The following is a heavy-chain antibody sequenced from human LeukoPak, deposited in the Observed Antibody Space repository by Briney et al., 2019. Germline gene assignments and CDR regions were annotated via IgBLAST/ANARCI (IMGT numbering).Heavy chain of an antibody. CDR3: ARVLDYYGSGSYGGDY. J-gene: IGHJ4*02. Sequence: SETLSLTCAVYGGSFSGYYWSWIRQPPGKGLEWIGEINHRGSTNYNPSLKSRVTVSLDTSKNQFSLKLNSVTAADTAVYYCARVLDYYGSGSYGGDYWGQGTLVTVSS. D-gene: IGHD3-10*01. CDR2: INHRGST. CDR1: GGSFSGYY. V-gene: IGHV4-34*01.